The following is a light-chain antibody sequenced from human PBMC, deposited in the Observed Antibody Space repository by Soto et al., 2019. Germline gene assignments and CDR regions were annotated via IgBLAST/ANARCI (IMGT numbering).Light chain of an antibody. V-gene: IGLV1-44*01. CDR1: SSNIGRYT. CDR3: AAWDDSLNGYV. J-gene: IGLJ1*01. Sequence: QSVLTQPPSASGTPGQRVTLSCSGSSSNIGRYTVNWYQQLPGTAPKLLIYSNNQRPSGVPDRFSGSKSGTSASLAISGLQSEDEADYYCAAWDDSLNGYVFGTGTKVTVL. CDR2: SNN.